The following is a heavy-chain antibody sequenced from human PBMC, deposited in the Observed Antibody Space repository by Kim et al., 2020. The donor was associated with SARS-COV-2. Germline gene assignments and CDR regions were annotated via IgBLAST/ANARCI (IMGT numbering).Heavy chain of an antibody. J-gene: IGHJ3*02. V-gene: IGHV3-74*03. CDR3: ARGGANVFDI. CDR2: INNDGSST. CDR1: GFTFSSYW. Sequence: GGSLRLSCAASGFTFSSYWIHWVRQAPGKGLVWVSRINNDGSSTKHAESVKGRFSISRDNAKNTVYLQMNSLRAEDTAVYYCARGGANVFDIWVQGTLLTVSA. D-gene: IGHD1-1*01.